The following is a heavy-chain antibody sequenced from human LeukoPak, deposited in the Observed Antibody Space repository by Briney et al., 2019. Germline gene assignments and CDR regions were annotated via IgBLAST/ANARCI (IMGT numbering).Heavy chain of an antibody. D-gene: IGHD5-24*01. CDR3: AKEREARDGLHSFVDY. Sequence: GGTLRLSCVASGFSFITYGMMWVRQAPGKGLEWVSTISASGGSTHHADSVKGRFTISRDNSKNMLYLQMNSLRAEDTAVYFCAKEREARDGLHSFVDYWGQGTLVTVSS. CDR2: ISASGGST. V-gene: IGHV3-23*01. CDR1: GFSFITYG. J-gene: IGHJ4*02.